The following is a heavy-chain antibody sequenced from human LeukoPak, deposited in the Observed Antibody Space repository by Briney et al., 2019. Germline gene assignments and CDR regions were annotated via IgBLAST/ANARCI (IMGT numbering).Heavy chain of an antibody. CDR3: AREFWNYALDC. CDR2: ISSSSSYT. J-gene: IGHJ4*02. Sequence: GGSLRLSCVASGFTFSDYYMSWIRQAPGKGLEWVSYISSSSSYTTYADSVKGRFTISRDNAKNSLYLQMNSLRAEDTAVYYCAREFWNYALDCWGQGTLVTVSS. V-gene: IGHV3-11*06. D-gene: IGHD1-7*01. CDR1: GFTFSDYY.